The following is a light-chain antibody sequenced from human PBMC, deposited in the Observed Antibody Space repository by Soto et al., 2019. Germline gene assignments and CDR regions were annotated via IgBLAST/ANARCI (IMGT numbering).Light chain of an antibody. CDR2: SNN. CDR3: SSWDDILNGYV. Sequence: QSVLTQPPSASGTPGQRVTISCSGSSSNIGGNTVTWYQQLPGMAPKLLMYSNNVRPSGIPDRFSGSKSGTSASLAISGLQSEDEADYHCSSWDDILNGYVFGTGTKVTVL. V-gene: IGLV1-44*01. CDR1: SSNIGGNT. J-gene: IGLJ1*01.